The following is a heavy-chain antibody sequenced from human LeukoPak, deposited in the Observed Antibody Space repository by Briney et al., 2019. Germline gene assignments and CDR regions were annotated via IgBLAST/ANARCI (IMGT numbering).Heavy chain of an antibody. Sequence: GGSLRLSCAASGFTFSSYEMNWVRQAPGKGLEWVSYISSSGSTIYYADSVKGRFTISRDNAKNSLYLQMNSLRAEDTAVYYCAVQWDSGSYDTFDYWAREPWSPSPQ. CDR2: ISSSGSTI. CDR3: AVQWDSGSYDTFDY. V-gene: IGHV3-48*03. CDR1: GFTFSSYE. J-gene: IGHJ4*02. D-gene: IGHD1-26*01.